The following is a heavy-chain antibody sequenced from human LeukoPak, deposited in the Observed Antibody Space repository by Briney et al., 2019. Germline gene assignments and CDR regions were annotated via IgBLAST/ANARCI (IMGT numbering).Heavy chain of an antibody. CDR2: IHTSGSP. CDR1: GDSISSSY. Sequence: SETLSLTCTVSGDSISSSYWGWIRQPAGKGLEWIGRIHTSGSPYYSPSLKSRVTMSVDTSTNQFALKLSSVTAADTAMYYCARVRLGRGFDYWGQGTLVTVSS. J-gene: IGHJ4*02. D-gene: IGHD6-19*01. V-gene: IGHV4-4*07. CDR3: ARVRLGRGFDY.